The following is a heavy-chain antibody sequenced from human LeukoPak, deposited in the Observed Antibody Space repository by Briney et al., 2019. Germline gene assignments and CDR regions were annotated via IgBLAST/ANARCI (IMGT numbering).Heavy chain of an antibody. V-gene: IGHV3-23*01. CDR3: ASAGVGPVGHDSFDI. J-gene: IGHJ3*02. CDR1: GFTFSSYA. Sequence: PGGSLRLSCAASGFTFSSYAMSWVRQAPGKGLEWVSAISGSGGSTYYADSVKGRFTISRDNSKNTLYLQMNSLRAEDTAVYYCASAGVGPVGHDSFDIWGQGTMVTVSS. CDR2: ISGSGGST. D-gene: IGHD3-3*01.